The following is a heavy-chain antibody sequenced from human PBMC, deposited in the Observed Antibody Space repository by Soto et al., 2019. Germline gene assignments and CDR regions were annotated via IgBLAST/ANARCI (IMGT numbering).Heavy chain of an antibody. J-gene: IGHJ4*02. CDR1: GFTFSNYG. Sequence: QTWWSLRLSCVCSGFTFSNYGMHWVRQPPGKGLEWVALISDDGDKRYYADSVRGRLIISRDNSKDTLYLQMNSLGPDDTAVYFCAKARVRIVGANSFDYWGQGTPVTVS. D-gene: IGHD1-26*01. V-gene: IGHV3-30*18. CDR3: AKARVRIVGANSFDY. CDR2: ISDDGDKR.